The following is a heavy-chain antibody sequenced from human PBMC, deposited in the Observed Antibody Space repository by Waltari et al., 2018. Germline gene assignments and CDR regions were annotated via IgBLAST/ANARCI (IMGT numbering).Heavy chain of an antibody. D-gene: IGHD1-26*01. J-gene: IGHJ3*02. CDR3: AKREIGYAFDT. CDR2: VIPIYGTP. CDR1: GGTFGRYA. V-gene: IGHV1-69*12. Sequence: QVQLVQSGAEVKPPGSSVKVSCKASGGTFGRYAITWVRQAPGQGLEWLGGVIPIYGTPNYEAKFQGRVTVSADASTSTVHLELRSLISEDTAVYYCAKREIGYAFDTWGQGTMVTVSS.